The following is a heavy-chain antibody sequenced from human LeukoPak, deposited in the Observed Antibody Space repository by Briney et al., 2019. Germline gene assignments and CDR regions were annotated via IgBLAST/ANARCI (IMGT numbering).Heavy chain of an antibody. D-gene: IGHD3-3*01. CDR1: GGTLSSYA. V-gene: IGHV1-69*05. J-gene: IGHJ4*02. Sequence: SVKVSCKASGGTLSSYAISWVRQAPGQGLEWMGGIIPIFGTANYAQQFQGRVTMTRDTSTSTVYMELSSLRSEDTAVYYCARHSLIGATPFDFWGQGTLVTVSS. CDR3: ARHSLIGATPFDF. CDR2: IIPIFGTA.